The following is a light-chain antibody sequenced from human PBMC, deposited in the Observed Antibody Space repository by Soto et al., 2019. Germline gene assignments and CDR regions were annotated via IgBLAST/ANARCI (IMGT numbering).Light chain of an antibody. CDR2: VSSDGSH. J-gene: IGLJ2*01. V-gene: IGLV4-69*01. CDR3: HTWGTGVVV. CDR1: SGHSSYA. Sequence: QPVLTQSPSASASLGASVNLTCTLSSGHSSYAIAWHQQQPEKGPRYLMKVSSDGSHSKGDGIPDRFSGSSSGAERYLTISSLQSEDEADYYCHTWGTGVVVFGGGTKVTVL.